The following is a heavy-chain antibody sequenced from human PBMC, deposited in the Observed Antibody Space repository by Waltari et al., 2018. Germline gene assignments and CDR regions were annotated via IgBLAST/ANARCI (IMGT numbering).Heavy chain of an antibody. Sequence: QVQLVQSGAEVKKPGSSVKVSCKASADIFDRHPITWVRQAPGQGLEWMGRSSPTVGRANYAQQLQGRLTMIADKSTSAVFMELSNLRSEDTAIYYCATVDEMVRGYLESWGQGTLVTVSS. CDR1: ADIFDRHP. V-gene: IGHV1-69*08. D-gene: IGHD3-10*01. CDR3: ATVDEMVRGYLES. CDR2: SSPTVGRA. J-gene: IGHJ4*01.